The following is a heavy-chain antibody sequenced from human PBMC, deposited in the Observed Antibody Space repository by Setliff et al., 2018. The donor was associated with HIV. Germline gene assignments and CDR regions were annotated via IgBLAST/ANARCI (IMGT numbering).Heavy chain of an antibody. CDR1: GGSFSGYY. CDR3: ARARNISWLGSSTRNNWFDP. V-gene: IGHV4-34*01. Sequence: SETLSLTCAVYGGSFSGYYWSWIRQPPGKGLEWSGEINHSGSTNYNPSLKSRVTISVDTSKNQFSLKLSSVTAADTAVYYCARARNISWLGSSTRNNWFDPWGQGTLVTVSS. J-gene: IGHJ5*02. CDR2: INHSGST. D-gene: IGHD3-22*01.